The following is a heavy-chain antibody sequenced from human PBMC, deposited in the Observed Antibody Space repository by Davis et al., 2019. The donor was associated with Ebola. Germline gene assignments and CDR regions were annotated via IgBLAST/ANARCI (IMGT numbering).Heavy chain of an antibody. D-gene: IGHD2-15*01. Sequence: GESLKISCAASTFTFNNYWMTWVRQSPGKGLEWVASINQDGSEKYYVDSMKGRFTISRDNAKNSLYLQMNSLRADYTSIYYGARVRYGYCSGGRCYSSYYYYGMDVWGQGTTVTVSS. CDR1: TFTFNNYW. CDR3: ARVRYGYCSGGRCYSSYYYYGMDV. V-gene: IGHV3-7*01. J-gene: IGHJ6*02. CDR2: INQDGSEK.